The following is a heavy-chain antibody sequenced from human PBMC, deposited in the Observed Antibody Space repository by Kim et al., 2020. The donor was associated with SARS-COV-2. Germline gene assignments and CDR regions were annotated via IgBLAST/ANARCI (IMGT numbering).Heavy chain of an antibody. D-gene: IGHD2-2*02. V-gene: IGHV3-9*01. Sequence: YADSVKGRFTISRDNAKNSLDLQMNSLRAEDTALYYCTKAYCSSTNCYIVYWGQGTLVTVSS. CDR3: TKAYCSSTNCYIVY. J-gene: IGHJ4*02.